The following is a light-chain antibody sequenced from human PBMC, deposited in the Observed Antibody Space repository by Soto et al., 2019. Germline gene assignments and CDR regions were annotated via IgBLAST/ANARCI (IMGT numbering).Light chain of an antibody. V-gene: IGKV3-15*01. CDR3: QQYNHWLRT. CDR1: QSVGTN. CDR2: SAS. J-gene: IGKJ4*01. Sequence: EIVMTQSPATLSVSPGESVSLSCRASQSVGTNLAWYQQKPGQAPRLLIFSASTRATGIPDSFSGSGSGTEFTLAISSLQSEDFALHYCQQYNHWLRTFGGGTKVEIK.